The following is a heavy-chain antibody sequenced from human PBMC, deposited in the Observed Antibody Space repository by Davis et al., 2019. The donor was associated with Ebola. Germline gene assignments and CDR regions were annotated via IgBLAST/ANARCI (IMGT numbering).Heavy chain of an antibody. D-gene: IGHD4-17*01. CDR1: GFSVSGKY. CDR3: ARHIDGDFWYFDL. Sequence: GESLKTPCEVSGFSVSGKYMSWVRQAPGKGPEWVSVFYTDERTYYADSVKGRFTVSRDNSENMLYLQMSTLRVEDTAVYYCARHIDGDFWYFDLWGRGTRVTVSS. J-gene: IGHJ2*01. V-gene: IGHV3-53*01. CDR2: FYTDERT.